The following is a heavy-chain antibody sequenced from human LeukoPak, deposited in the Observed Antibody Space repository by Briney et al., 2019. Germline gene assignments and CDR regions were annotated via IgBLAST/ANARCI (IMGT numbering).Heavy chain of an antibody. J-gene: IGHJ4*02. CDR2: IHHTGRF. Sequence: PSETLSLTCTIFGASTSDYYGSWVRQPPGKGLEWIGYIHHTGRFDYTPSLNSRATISLDTSKNQLSLKLTSVPAADTAVYYCTRGHWALDCWGQGPLVTVSS. V-gene: IGHV4-59*01. D-gene: IGHD3-16*01. CDR3: TRGHWALDC. CDR1: GASTSDYY.